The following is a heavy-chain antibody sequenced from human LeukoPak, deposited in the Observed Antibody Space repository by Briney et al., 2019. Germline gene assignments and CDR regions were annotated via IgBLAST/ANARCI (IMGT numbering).Heavy chain of an antibody. V-gene: IGHV1-2*02. CDR2: INPNNGVT. CDR3: TRTTFGVINYNYQGMDV. D-gene: IGHD3-3*01. J-gene: IGHJ6*02. CDR1: GYSFNGYY. Sequence: ASVKVSCKASGYSFNGYYMHWVRQAPGQGLEWMGWINPNNGVTIYAQKLQGRVTMTRDTSINTAYMELSRLRSDDTAVYYCTRTTFGVINYNYQGMDVWGQGTTVTVSS.